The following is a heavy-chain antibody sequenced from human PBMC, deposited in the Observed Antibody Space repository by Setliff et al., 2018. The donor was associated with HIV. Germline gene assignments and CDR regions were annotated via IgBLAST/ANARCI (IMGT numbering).Heavy chain of an antibody. Sequence: SETLSLTCTVSSGSISTDNWWHWIRQSPGKGLEWIGEIYHSGGTNYNPSLKSRLTMSVDTSKSQVSLRLSSVTATDTATYYCVRHAPPGYIDVWGKGSTVTVSS. J-gene: IGHJ6*04. V-gene: IGHV4-4*02. CDR3: VRHAPPGYIDV. D-gene: IGHD1-1*01. CDR2: IYHSGGT. CDR1: SGSISTDNW.